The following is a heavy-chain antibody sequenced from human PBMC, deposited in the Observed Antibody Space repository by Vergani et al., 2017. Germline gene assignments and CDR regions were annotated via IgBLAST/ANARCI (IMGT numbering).Heavy chain of an antibody. CDR2: ISYSGST. J-gene: IGHJ4*02. D-gene: IGHD4-23*01. CDR3: ARDHYGGNSAHFDY. CDR1: GGSISSSSYY. V-gene: IGHV4-39*07. Sequence: QLQLQESGPGLVKPSETLSLTCTVSGGSISSSSYYCGCIRQPPGKGLEWIGSISYSGSTYYNPSLKSRVTISVDTSKNQFSLKLSSVTAADTAVYYCARDHYGGNSAHFDYWGQGTLVTVSS.